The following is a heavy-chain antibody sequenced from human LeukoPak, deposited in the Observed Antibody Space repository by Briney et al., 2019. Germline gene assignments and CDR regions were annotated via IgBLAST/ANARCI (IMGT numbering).Heavy chain of an antibody. D-gene: IGHD3-22*01. CDR2: INSDGSST. Sequence: GGSLRLSCAATGFTFSSYSMNWVRQAPGKGLVCVSRINSDGSSTNYADSVKGRFTISRDNAKNTLYLQMNSLRAEDTAVYYCARSFPVVVYAFHTWGQGTMVTVSS. CDR1: GFTFSSYS. V-gene: IGHV3-74*01. J-gene: IGHJ3*02. CDR3: ARSFPVVVYAFHT.